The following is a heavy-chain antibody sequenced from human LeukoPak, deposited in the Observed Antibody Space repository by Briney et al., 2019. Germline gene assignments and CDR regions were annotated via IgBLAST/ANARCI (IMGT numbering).Heavy chain of an antibody. Sequence: SETLSLTCTVSSGSIAGYSWTWIRQPAGKGLQWIGHFLSGGTTNYNPSLKSRVTISLDKSKNHVSLRLTSVTAADTAVYFCAMTQYTDVDLDDYYMDVWGKGTAVTVS. V-gene: IGHV4-4*07. CDR2: FLSGGTT. CDR1: SGSIAGYS. J-gene: IGHJ6*03. D-gene: IGHD3/OR15-3a*01. CDR3: AMTQYTDVDLDDYYMDV.